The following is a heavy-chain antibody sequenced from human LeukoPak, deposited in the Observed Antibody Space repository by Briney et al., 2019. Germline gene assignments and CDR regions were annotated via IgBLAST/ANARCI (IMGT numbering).Heavy chain of an antibody. D-gene: IGHD5-24*01. V-gene: IGHV4-59*01. J-gene: IGHJ4*02. CDR2: ISYSGST. Sequence: SETLSLTCTVSGGSISGYYWSWIRQPPGKRLEWIGYISYSGSTNYNPSLKSRVTISVDTSKTQFSLKLSSVTAADTAVYYCARGGDGYFDYWGQGTLVTVSS. CDR3: ARGGDGYFDY. CDR1: GGSISGYY.